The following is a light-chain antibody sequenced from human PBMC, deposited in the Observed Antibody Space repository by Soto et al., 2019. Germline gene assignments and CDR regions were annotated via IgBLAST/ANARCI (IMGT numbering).Light chain of an antibody. J-gene: IGKJ1*01. CDR3: QQHCSSPPWT. V-gene: IGKV3-20*01. Sequence: EIVLTQSPGTLSLSPGERATLSCRASQSVSSSYLAWYQQKPGQAPRLLIYGASSRATGIPDRFSGSRSGTDFTLTISSLEPEDFAVYYCQQHCSSPPWTFGQGTKVDIK. CDR1: QSVSSSY. CDR2: GAS.